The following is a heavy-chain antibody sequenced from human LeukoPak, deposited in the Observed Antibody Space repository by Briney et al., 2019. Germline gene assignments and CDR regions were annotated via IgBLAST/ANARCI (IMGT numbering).Heavy chain of an antibody. D-gene: IGHD3-3*01. V-gene: IGHV3-NL1*01. CDR1: GFSFSTYD. CDR2: LGT. Sequence: GGSLRLSCVASGFSFSTYDMYWVRQAAGRGPEWVSALGTNLGSVKGRFTISRDNSKNTLYLQMSSLRAEDTAVYYCARTPSRYDFWSGYYSPYDAFDIWGQGTMVTVSS. CDR3: ARTPSRYDFWSGYYSPYDAFDI. J-gene: IGHJ3*02.